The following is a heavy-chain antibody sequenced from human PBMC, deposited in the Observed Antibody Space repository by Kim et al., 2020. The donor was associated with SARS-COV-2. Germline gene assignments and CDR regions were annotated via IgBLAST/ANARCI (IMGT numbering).Heavy chain of an antibody. D-gene: IGHD6-13*01. V-gene: IGHV3-23*01. Sequence: SVKGRFTISRDNSKNTLYLQMNSLRAEDTAVYYCAKARRAAAGFSYYFDYWGQGTLVTVSS. CDR3: AKARRAAAGFSYYFDY. J-gene: IGHJ4*02.